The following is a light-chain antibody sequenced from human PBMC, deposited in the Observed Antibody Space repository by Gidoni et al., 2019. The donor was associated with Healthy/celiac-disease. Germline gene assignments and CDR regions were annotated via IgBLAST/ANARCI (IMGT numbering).Light chain of an antibody. CDR3: QQYDNVPRT. CDR2: DAS. Sequence: DIQMTQSPSSLSASVGDRVTITCQASQDITNYLNWYQQKPGKAPKLLIYDASNLETGVPLRFRGSGSGTDFTFTISNLQPEDVATYYCQQYDNVPRTFGQGTKVEIK. J-gene: IGKJ1*01. CDR1: QDITNY. V-gene: IGKV1-33*01.